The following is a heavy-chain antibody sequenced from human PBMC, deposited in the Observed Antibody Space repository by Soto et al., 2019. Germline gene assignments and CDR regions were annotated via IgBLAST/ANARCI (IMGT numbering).Heavy chain of an antibody. V-gene: IGHV3-23*01. CDR2: ISGSGGST. D-gene: IGHD3-9*01. CDR1: GFTFSSYA. CDR3: AKPPVLRYFDWPIGTDYYYYYMDV. Sequence: GGSLRLSCAASGFTFSSYAMSWVRQAPGKGLEWVSAISGSGGSTYYADSVKGRFTISRDNSKNTLYLQMNSLRAEDTAVYYCAKPPVLRYFDWPIGTDYYYYYMDVWGKGTTVTVSS. J-gene: IGHJ6*03.